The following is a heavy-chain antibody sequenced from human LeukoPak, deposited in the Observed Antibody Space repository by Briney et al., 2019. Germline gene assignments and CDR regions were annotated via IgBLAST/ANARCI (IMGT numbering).Heavy chain of an antibody. V-gene: IGHV3-23*01. D-gene: IGHD3-10*01. J-gene: IGHJ4*02. CDR3: VKGFVHPTYYFEY. Sequence: PGGYLIVSCAASAFTFSRYAMMWVRQYQDQGLEWVSSITGSGDGTYYADSVRGRFTISRDNSKNTLYLQMNSLRAEDTAVYFCVKGFVHPTYYFEYWGQGTLVTVSS. CDR1: AFTFSRYA. CDR2: ITGSGDGT.